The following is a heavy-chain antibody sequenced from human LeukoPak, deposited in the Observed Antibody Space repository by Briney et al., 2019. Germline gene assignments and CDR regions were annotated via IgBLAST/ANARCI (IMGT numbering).Heavy chain of an antibody. Sequence: SQTLSLICSISGDSVSSNSAAWNWIRQSPSRGLEWLGRTYYRSQWYNDYAVSVKSRITIDPDTSKNQFSLQMNSVTPEDTAVYYCTSGWDFKYWGQGTRVTVSS. J-gene: IGHJ4*02. D-gene: IGHD5-24*01. V-gene: IGHV6-1*01. CDR3: TSGWDFKY. CDR1: GDSVSSNSAA. CDR2: TYYRSQWYN.